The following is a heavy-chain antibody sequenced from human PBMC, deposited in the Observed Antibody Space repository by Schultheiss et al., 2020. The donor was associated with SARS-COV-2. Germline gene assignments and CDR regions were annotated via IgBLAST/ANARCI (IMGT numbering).Heavy chain of an antibody. V-gene: IGHV2-70*12. D-gene: IGHD6-13*01. Sequence: GPTLVKPTQTLTLTCSFSGCSLSTSEMCVNWIRQPAGKAAEWLPLIDWDDDKSYSTSLKSRLTISKDTSKSQVVLTMTNMDPVDTATYYCAHSQGYSSNYRYFQHWGQGTLVTVSS. CDR2: IDWDDDK. CDR3: AHSQGYSSNYRYFQH. CDR1: GCSLSTSEMC. J-gene: IGHJ1*01.